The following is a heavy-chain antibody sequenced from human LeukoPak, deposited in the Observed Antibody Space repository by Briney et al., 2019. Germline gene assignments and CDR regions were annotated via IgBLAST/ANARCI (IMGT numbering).Heavy chain of an antibody. CDR2: IYYSGST. CDR3: AQRILTGYYFDY. J-gene: IGHJ4*02. D-gene: IGHD3-9*01. CDR1: GGSISSGGYY. Sequence: SQTLSLTCTVSGGSISSGGYYWSWIRQHPGKGLEWIGYIYYSGSTYYSPSLKSRVTISVDTSKNQFSLKLSSVTAADTAVYYCAQRILTGYYFDYWGQGTLVTVSS. V-gene: IGHV4-31*03.